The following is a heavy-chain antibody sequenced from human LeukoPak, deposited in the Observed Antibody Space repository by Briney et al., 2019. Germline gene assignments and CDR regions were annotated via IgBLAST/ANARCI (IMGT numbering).Heavy chain of an antibody. CDR1: GFTFSTYG. CDR2: ISHHGSNK. D-gene: IGHD1-26*01. V-gene: IGHV3-30*03. CDR3: ARWCGSYFGGTPDAFDI. J-gene: IGHJ3*02. Sequence: GGSLRLSCVASGFTFSTYGMNWVRQAPGKGLEWVAVISHHGSNKFYADSVKGRFTISRDNSKNTLYLQMNSLRAEDTAVYYCARWCGSYFGGTPDAFDIWGQGTLVTVSS.